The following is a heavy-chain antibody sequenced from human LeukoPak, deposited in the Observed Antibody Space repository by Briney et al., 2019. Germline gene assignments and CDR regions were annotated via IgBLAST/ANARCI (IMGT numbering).Heavy chain of an antibody. Sequence: GGSLRLSCIASDFSFSDSWMTWVRKAPGKGLEWVASIKYDGREIQYVDSVKGRFTISRDNAKRSLYLEMTSLRVEDTAVFYCARDPYKNKDYTNYGAFDIWGQGTMVTVSS. CDR3: ARDPYKNKDYTNYGAFDI. CDR2: IKYDGREI. J-gene: IGHJ3*02. V-gene: IGHV3-7*01. CDR1: DFSFSDSW. D-gene: IGHD4-11*01.